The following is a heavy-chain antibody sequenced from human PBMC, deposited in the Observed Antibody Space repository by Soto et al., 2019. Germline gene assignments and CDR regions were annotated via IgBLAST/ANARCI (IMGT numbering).Heavy chain of an antibody. V-gene: IGHV3-30*18. CDR1: GYTFSSYG. D-gene: IGHD6-19*01. CDR3: AKGSASSGWSPSTRTSYYYYGMDV. CDR2: TSYDGSNK. J-gene: IGHJ6*02. Sequence: QVELVESGGGVVQPGRSLRLSCAASGYTFSSYGIHWVRKAPGKGLERVAVTSYDGSNKYYADSVKGRFTITRDNSKNTVYRQMNSLRAEDTAVYYCAKGSASSGWSPSTRTSYYYYGMDVWGQGTTVTVSS.